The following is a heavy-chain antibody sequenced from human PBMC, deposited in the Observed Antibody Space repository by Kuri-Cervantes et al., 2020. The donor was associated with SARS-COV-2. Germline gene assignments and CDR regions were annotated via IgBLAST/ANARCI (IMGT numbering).Heavy chain of an antibody. V-gene: IGHV4-34*01. CDR1: GGSISCHY. J-gene: IGHJ6*02. Sequence: SETLSLTCTVSGGSISCHYWSWIRQPPGKGLEWIGEINHSGSTNYNPSLKSRVTISVDTSKNQFSLKLSSVTAADTAVYYCARLSTVTDNYGMDVWGQGTTVTVSS. D-gene: IGHD4-17*01. CDR3: ARLSTVTDNYGMDV. CDR2: INHSGST.